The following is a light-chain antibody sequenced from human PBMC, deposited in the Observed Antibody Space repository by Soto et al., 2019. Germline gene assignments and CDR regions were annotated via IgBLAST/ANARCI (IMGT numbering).Light chain of an antibody. CDR1: QTISSN. Sequence: EIVLTQSPGTLSLSPGEIATLSFSASQTISSNFLAWYQQKPGQAPRLLIYTASNRATGIPARFSGSGSGRDFTLTISSLEPEDFSVYYCQQRYNWPITFGQGTRLEIK. J-gene: IGKJ5*01. CDR3: QQRYNWPIT. V-gene: IGKV3-11*02. CDR2: TAS.